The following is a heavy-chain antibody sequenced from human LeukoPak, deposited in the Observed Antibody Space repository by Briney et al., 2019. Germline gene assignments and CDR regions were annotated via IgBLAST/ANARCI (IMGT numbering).Heavy chain of an antibody. Sequence: EPGGSLRLSCAASGFTFSSYAMSWVRQAPGKGLEWVSAISGSGGSTYYADSVKGRFTISRDNSKNTLYLQMNSLRAEDTAVYYCANRQMRVRGVNYYYYGMDVWGQGTTVTVSS. D-gene: IGHD3-10*01. CDR3: ANRQMRVRGVNYYYYGMDV. J-gene: IGHJ6*02. V-gene: IGHV3-23*01. CDR2: ISGSGGST. CDR1: GFTFSSYA.